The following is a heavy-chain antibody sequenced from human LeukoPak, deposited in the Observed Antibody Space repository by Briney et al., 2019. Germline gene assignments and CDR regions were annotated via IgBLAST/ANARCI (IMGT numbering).Heavy chain of an antibody. Sequence: ASVKVSCKASGYTFTSYDINWVRQATGQGLEWMGWINPNSGNTGYAQKFQGRVTMTRNTSISTAYMELSSLRSEDTAVYYCARGPPYSSSWFSYYYYYYMDVWGKGTTVTVSS. D-gene: IGHD6-13*01. J-gene: IGHJ6*03. CDR1: GYTFTSYD. CDR2: INPNSGNT. V-gene: IGHV1-8*01. CDR3: ARGPPYSSSWFSYYYYYYMDV.